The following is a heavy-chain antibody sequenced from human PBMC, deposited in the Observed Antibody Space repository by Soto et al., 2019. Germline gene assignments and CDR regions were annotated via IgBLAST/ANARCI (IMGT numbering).Heavy chain of an antibody. CDR3: ARHNYALNPYYFDY. J-gene: IGHJ4*02. CDR2: IYYSGST. Sequence: PSETLSLTCTVSGGSISSYYWSWIRQPPGKGLEWIGYIYYSGSTNYNPSLKSRVTISVDTSKNQFSLKLSSVTAADTAVYYCARHNYALNPYYFDYWGQGTLVTVSS. D-gene: IGHD3-16*01. CDR1: GGSISSYY. V-gene: IGHV4-59*08.